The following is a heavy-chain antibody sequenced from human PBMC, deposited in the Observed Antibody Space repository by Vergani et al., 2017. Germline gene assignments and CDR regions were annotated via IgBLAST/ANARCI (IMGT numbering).Heavy chain of an antibody. D-gene: IGHD2-15*01. CDR1: GGSISSSSYY. J-gene: IGHJ3*02. CDR2: IYDSGST. Sequence: QLQLQESGPGLVKPSETLSLTCTVSGGSISSSSYYWSWIRQHPGKGLEWIGYIYDSGSTYYNPSLKSRVTISVDTSKNQFSLKLSSVTAADTAVYYCARDPCSGGSCYHDAFDIWGQGTMVTVSS. V-gene: IGHV4-31*03. CDR3: ARDPCSGGSCYHDAFDI.